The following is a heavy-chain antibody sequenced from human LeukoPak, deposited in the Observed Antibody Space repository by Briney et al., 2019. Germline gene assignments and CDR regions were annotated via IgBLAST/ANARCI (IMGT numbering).Heavy chain of an antibody. CDR2: ISAYNGNT. D-gene: IGHD3-22*01. CDR1: GYTFTSYG. J-gene: IGHJ6*02. CDR3: ARETYPGITMIVVVTYGMDV. V-gene: IGHV1-18*01. Sequence: ASVKVSCKASGYTFTSYGISWVRQAPGQGLEWTGWISAYNGNTNYAQKLQGRVTMTTDTSTSTAYMELRSLRSDDTAVYYCARETYPGITMIVVVTYGMDVWGQGTTVTVSS.